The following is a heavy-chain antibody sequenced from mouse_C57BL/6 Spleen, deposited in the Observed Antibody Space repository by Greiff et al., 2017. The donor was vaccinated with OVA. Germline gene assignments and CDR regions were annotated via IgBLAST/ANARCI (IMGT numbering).Heavy chain of an antibody. Sequence: VQLLQPGAELVKPGASVKMSCKASGYAFTSYWMNWVKQRPGKGLEWIGRIYPGDGDTNYNGKFKGKATLTVAKSSSTAYMQLSSLTSEDSAVYFRARMAETAEFAYWGQGTLVTVSA. CDR1: GYAFTSYW. CDR2: IYPGDGDT. J-gene: IGHJ3*01. D-gene: IGHD6-1*01. CDR3: ARMAETAEFAY. V-gene: IGHV1-80*01.